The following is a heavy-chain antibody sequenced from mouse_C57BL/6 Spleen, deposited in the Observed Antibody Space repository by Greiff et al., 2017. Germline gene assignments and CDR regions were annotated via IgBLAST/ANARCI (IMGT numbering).Heavy chain of an antibody. CDR3: ARAPSLLRYPYAMDY. J-gene: IGHJ4*01. CDR1: GFTFSSYA. V-gene: IGHV5-4*01. Sequence: EVQLQESGGGLVKPGGSLKLSCAASGFTFSSYAMSWVRQTPEKRLEWVATISDGGSYTYYPDNVKGRFTISRDNAKNNLYLQMSHLKSEDTAMYYCARAPSLLRYPYAMDYWGQGTSVTVSS. D-gene: IGHD1-1*01. CDR2: ISDGGSYT.